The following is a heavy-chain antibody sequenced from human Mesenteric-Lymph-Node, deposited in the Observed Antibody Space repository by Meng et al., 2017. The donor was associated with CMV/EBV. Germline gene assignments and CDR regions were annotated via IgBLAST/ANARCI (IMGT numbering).Heavy chain of an antibody. Sequence: SETLSLTCTVSGGSISSYYWSWIRQPPGKGLEWIGYIYYSENINYNPSLKSRVTISVDTSKNQFSLKLSSVTAADTAVYYCARVRITMIVVGAFDIWGQGTMVTVSS. CDR1: GGSISSYY. J-gene: IGHJ3*02. V-gene: IGHV4-59*12. CDR2: IYYSENI. D-gene: IGHD3-22*01. CDR3: ARVRITMIVVGAFDI.